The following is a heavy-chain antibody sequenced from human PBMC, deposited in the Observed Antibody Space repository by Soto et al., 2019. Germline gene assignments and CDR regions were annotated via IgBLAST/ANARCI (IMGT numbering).Heavy chain of an antibody. CDR2: ISSDGSSK. V-gene: IGHV3-30-3*01. CDR1: GFTFSSYA. J-gene: IGHJ4*02. Sequence: QVQLVESGGGVVQPGRSLRLSCAASGFTFSSYAMHWVRQAPGKGLEWVAVISSDGSSKYYADSVKVRFTISRDNSKNALYLHMNTLRAEATAVYYCGRDGPRSWRGYSFDYWGQGALVTVSS. D-gene: IGHD3-3*01. CDR3: GRDGPRSWRGYSFDY.